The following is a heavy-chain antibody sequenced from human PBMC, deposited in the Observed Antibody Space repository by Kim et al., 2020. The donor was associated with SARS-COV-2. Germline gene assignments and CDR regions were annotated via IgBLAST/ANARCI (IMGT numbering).Heavy chain of an antibody. V-gene: IGHV4-39*01. D-gene: IGHD2-2*01. Sequence: SETLSLTCTVSGGSISSSNGYYWGWVRQPPGKGLEWIGSIFYSGSTYYNPSLKTRVTISVDTSRKQFSLKLTSVTAADTAVYFCARSPATLLNWYFDLSGRGTLVTVSS. CDR2: IFYSGST. J-gene: IGHJ2*01. CDR3: ARSPATLLNWYFDL. CDR1: GGSISSSNGYY.